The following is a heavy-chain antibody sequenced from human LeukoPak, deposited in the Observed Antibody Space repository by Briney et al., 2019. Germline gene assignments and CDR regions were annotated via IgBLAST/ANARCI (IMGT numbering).Heavy chain of an antibody. J-gene: IGHJ6*02. D-gene: IGHD2-2*01. Sequence: GGSLRLPCAASGFTFSSYSMNWVRQAPGKGLEWVSSISSSSSYIYYADSVKGRFTISRDNAKNSLYLQMNSLRAEDTAVYYCARGDGYCSSTSCYVYFYYGMDVWGQGTTVTVSS. CDR2: ISSSSSYI. CDR3: ARGDGYCSSTSCYVYFYYGMDV. V-gene: IGHV3-21*06. CDR1: GFTFSSYS.